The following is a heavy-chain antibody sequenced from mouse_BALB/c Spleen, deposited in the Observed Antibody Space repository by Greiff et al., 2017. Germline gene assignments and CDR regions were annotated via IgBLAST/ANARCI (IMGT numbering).Heavy chain of an antibody. Sequence: EVQVVESGGGLVKPGGSLKLSCAASGFTFSSYAMSWVRQTPEKRLEWVATISSGGSYTYYPDSVKGRFTISRDNAKNTLYLQMSSLRSEDTAMYYCARQERGDYWGQGTTLTVSS. V-gene: IGHV5-9-3*01. J-gene: IGHJ2*01. CDR1: GFTFSSYA. CDR3: ARQERGDY. CDR2: ISSGGSYT.